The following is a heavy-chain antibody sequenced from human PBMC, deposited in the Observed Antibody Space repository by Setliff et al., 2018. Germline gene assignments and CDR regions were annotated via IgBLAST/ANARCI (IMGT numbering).Heavy chain of an antibody. CDR2: ISGSGGST. Sequence: GGSLRLSCAASGFTFSSYAMTWVRQAPGKGLEWVSVISGSGGSTYYADSVKGRFTISRDNAKNSVYLQMNSLRAEDTAVYYCARDRSPNPDSVVVPPADPPFGDWGQGTLVTVSS. CDR3: ARDRSPNPDSVVVPPADPPFGD. V-gene: IGHV3-23*01. D-gene: IGHD2-2*01. J-gene: IGHJ4*02. CDR1: GFTFSSYA.